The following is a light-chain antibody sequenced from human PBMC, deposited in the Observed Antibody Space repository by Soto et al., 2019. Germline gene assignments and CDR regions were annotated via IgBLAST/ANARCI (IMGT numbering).Light chain of an antibody. J-gene: IGKJ4*01. CDR1: QGISSA. V-gene: IGKV1D-13*01. Sequence: AIQLTQSPSSLSASVGDRVTITCRASQGISSALAWYQQKPGKAPKLLIYDASSLETGVPSRFSGSGSGTDFTLTISSLQPEDFATYYCQQFNNYPLLTFGGGTKVEIK. CDR2: DAS. CDR3: QQFNNYPLLT.